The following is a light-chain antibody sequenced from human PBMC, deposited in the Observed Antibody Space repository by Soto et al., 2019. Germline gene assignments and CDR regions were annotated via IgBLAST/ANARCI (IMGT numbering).Light chain of an antibody. V-gene: IGKV1-13*02. CDR3: QQFNSYPLT. CDR1: QGISSA. Sequence: AIQLTQSPSSLSASVGDRVTITCRASQGISSALAWYQQKPGKAPKLLIYDASSLESGGPSRFSGSGSGTDFTLTISSLQPEDFATYYGQQFNSYPLTFGGGTKVEIK. CDR2: DAS. J-gene: IGKJ4*01.